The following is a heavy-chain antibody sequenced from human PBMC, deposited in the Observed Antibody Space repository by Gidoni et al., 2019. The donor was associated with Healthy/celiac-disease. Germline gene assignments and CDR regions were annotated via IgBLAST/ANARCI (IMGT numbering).Heavy chain of an antibody. CDR2: IDPGDSDT. CDR3: ARRKGFPRGMYGMDV. D-gene: IGHD6-13*01. Sequence: ELQLVQSGAEVNKPGESLKISCKGSGYSFTSYWIGWVRQMPGKGLEWMGIIDPGDSDTRYSPSFQGQVTISADKSISTAYLQWSSLKAADTAMYYCARRKGFPRGMYGMDVWGQGTTVTVSS. J-gene: IGHJ6*02. CDR1: GYSFTSYW. V-gene: IGHV5-51*03.